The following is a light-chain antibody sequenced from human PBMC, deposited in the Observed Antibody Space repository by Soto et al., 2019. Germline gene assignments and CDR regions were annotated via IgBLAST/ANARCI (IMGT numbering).Light chain of an antibody. Sequence: EIVLPQSQATLSVSPGERATLSCRPSQSVSTYLAWYQQKLGQAPRVLIYGSSSRATGVPARFSGSGSGTEFTLTISSLQPGDFATYYCQQSETYPLTFGQGTRLEI. J-gene: IGKJ5*01. V-gene: IGKV3-15*01. CDR3: QQSETYPLT. CDR1: QSVSTY. CDR2: GSS.